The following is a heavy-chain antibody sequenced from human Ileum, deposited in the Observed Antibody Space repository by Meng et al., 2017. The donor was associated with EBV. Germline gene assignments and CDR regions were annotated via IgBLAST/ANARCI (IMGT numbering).Heavy chain of an antibody. CDR3: ARNSESGSYIDY. CDR2: IYYSGTT. V-gene: IGHV4-28*01. Sequence: QWQLQRSGPGLVKPSDTLSLTCAVSGYSISTTNWWGWIRQPPGKGLEWIGHIYYSGTTYNNPSLKSRVTMSIDPSKNQFSLKLSSVTAVDTAVYYCARNSESGSYIDYWGLGTLVTVSS. D-gene: IGHD1-26*01. CDR1: GYSISTTNW. J-gene: IGHJ4*02.